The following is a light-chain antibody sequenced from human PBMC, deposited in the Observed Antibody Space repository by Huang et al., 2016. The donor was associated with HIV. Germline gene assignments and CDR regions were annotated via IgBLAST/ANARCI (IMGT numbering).Light chain of an antibody. CDR3: QQRGIWQLT. Sequence: EIVLTQSPATLSLSPGERATLSCRASQGLANYLAWYQQKPGQAPRLLIYDASNRATGIPARFSGSGSGTDFTLTISSLEPEDFAVYYCQQRGIWQLTFGGGTKVEIK. CDR1: QGLANY. V-gene: IGKV3-11*01. CDR2: DAS. J-gene: IGKJ4*01.